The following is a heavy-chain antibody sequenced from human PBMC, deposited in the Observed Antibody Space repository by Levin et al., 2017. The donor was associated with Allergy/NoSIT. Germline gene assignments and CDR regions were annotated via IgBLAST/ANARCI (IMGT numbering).Heavy chain of an antibody. Sequence: SETLSLTCTVSGGSISSGGYYWSWIRQHPGKGLEWIGYIYYSGSTYYNPSLKSRVTISVDTSKNQFSLKLSSVTAADTAVYYCARGPFGAIFDYWGQGTLVTVSS. J-gene: IGHJ4*02. CDR3: ARGPFGAIFDY. CDR1: GGSISSGGYY. CDR2: IYYSGST. D-gene: IGHD1-26*01. V-gene: IGHV4-31*03.